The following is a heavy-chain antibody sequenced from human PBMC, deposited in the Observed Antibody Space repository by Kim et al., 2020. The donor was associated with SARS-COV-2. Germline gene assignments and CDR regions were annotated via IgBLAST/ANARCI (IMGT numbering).Heavy chain of an antibody. V-gene: IGHV4-59*01. D-gene: IGHD3-10*01. CDR2: IYYSGNT. CDR1: GGSISSYY. J-gene: IGHJ6*02. CDR3: ARVRGSGLFYYYYFGMDV. Sequence: SETLSLTCTVSGGSISSYYWSWIRQPPGKGLEWIGYIYYSGNTNYNPSLKSRVTISVDTSKNQFCLKLSSVTAADTAVYYCARVRGSGLFYYYYFGMDVWGQGTTVTVSS.